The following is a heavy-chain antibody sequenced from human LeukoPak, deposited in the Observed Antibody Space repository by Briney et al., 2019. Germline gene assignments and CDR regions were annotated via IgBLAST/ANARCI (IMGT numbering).Heavy chain of an antibody. CDR2: INHSGST. D-gene: IGHD3-16*02. J-gene: IGHJ4*02. CDR1: GGSFSGYY. Sequence: PSETLSLTCAVYGGSFSGYYWSWIRQPPGKGLEWIGEINHSGSTNYNPSLKSRVTISVDTSKNQFSLKLSSVTAADTAVYYCARYHRGYYDYVWGSYRQKIFDYWGQGTLVTVSS. V-gene: IGHV4-34*01. CDR3: ARYHRGYYDYVWGSYRQKIFDY.